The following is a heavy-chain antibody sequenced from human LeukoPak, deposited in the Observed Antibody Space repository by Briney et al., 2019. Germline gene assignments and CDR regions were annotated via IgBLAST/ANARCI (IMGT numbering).Heavy chain of an antibody. CDR3: ARTSYYDNSGYYD. CDR1: GFTFSSYE. V-gene: IGHV3-48*03. D-gene: IGHD3-22*01. J-gene: IGHJ4*02. Sequence: PGGSLRLSCAASGFTFSSYEMNWVRQAPGKGLEWVSYTSSSGSTIYYADSVKGRFTISRDNSKNTLYLQMNSLRAEDTAVYYCARTSYYDNSGYYDWGQGTLVTVSS. CDR2: TSSSGSTI.